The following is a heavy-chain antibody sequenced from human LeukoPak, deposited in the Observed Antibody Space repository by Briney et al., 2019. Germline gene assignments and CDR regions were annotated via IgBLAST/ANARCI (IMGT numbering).Heavy chain of an antibody. CDR3: ARALYYDSSGYYSSSYSYFQH. Sequence: ASVKVSCKASGYTFTSYYLHWVRQAPGQGLEGMGWINPNSGGTNYAQKFQGRVTMTRDTSISTAYMELSRLRSDDTAEYYCARALYYDSSGYYSSSYSYFQHWGQGTLVTVSS. J-gene: IGHJ1*01. D-gene: IGHD3-22*01. CDR1: GYTFTSYY. V-gene: IGHV1-2*02. CDR2: INPNSGGT.